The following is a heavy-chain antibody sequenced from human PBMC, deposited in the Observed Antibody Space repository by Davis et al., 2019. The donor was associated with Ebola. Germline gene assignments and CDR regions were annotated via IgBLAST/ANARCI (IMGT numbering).Heavy chain of an antibody. CDR3: ARGRGDYVLLK. D-gene: IGHD4-17*01. Sequence: ASVKVSCKASGYTFTSYDINWVRQATGQGLEWMGWMNPNSGNTGYAQKFQGRVTITADESTSTAYMELSSLRSEDTAVYYCARGRGDYVLLKWGQGTLVTVSS. V-gene: IGHV1-8*01. J-gene: IGHJ4*02. CDR2: MNPNSGNT. CDR1: GYTFTSYD.